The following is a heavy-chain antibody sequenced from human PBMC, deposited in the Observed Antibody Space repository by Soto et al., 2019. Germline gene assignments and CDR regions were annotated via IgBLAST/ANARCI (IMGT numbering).Heavy chain of an antibody. CDR3: ARVNYYDSSGYPRHQFDY. Sequence: GGSLRLSCAASGFTFSSYSMNWVRQAPGKGLEWVSSISSSSSYIYYADSVKGRFTISRDNAKNSLYLQMNSLRAEDTAVYYCARVNYYDSSGYPRHQFDYWGQGTLVTVSS. CDR1: GFTFSSYS. V-gene: IGHV3-21*01. CDR2: ISSSSSYI. D-gene: IGHD3-22*01. J-gene: IGHJ4*02.